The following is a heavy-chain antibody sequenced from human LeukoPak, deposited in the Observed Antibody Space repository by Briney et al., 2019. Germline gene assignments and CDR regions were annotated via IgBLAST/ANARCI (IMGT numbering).Heavy chain of an antibody. CDR3: AKVGEAMVRGIIPPETQYFDY. D-gene: IGHD3-10*01. Sequence: SVKVSCKASGGTFSSYAISWVRQAPGQGLEWMGGIIPIFGTANYAQKFQGRVTITTDESTSTAYMELSSLRSEDTAVYYCAKVGEAMVRGIIPPETQYFDYWGQGTLVTVSS. CDR1: GGTFSSYA. V-gene: IGHV1-69*05. CDR2: IIPIFGTA. J-gene: IGHJ4*02.